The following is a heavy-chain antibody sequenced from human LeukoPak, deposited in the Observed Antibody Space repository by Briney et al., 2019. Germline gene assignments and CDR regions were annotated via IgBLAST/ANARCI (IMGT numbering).Heavy chain of an antibody. Sequence: SETLSLTCTVSGYSISSGYYWGWIRQPPGKGLEWIGSIYYSGSTYYNPSLKSRVTISVDTSKNQFSLKLSSVTAADTAVYYCARGTMVRGVIILDYWGQGTLVTVSS. CDR1: GYSISSGYY. V-gene: IGHV4-38-2*02. CDR3: ARGTMVRGVIILDY. CDR2: IYYSGST. J-gene: IGHJ4*02. D-gene: IGHD3-10*01.